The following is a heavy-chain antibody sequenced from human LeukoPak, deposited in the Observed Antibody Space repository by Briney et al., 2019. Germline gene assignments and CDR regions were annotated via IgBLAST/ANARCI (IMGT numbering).Heavy chain of an antibody. CDR1: GFTFSSYE. J-gene: IGHJ3*02. Sequence: GGSLRLSCAASGFTFSSYEMDWVRQAPGKGLEWVSYISSSGSTIYYADSVKGRFTISRDNAKNSLYLQLNSLRAEDTAVYYCARGVGTIKNIAFVIWGQGTMVTVSS. CDR2: ISSSGSTI. V-gene: IGHV3-48*03. D-gene: IGHD1-26*01. CDR3: ARGVGTIKNIAFVI.